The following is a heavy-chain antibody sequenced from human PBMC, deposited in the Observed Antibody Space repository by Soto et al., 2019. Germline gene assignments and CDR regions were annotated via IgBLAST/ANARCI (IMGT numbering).Heavy chain of an antibody. J-gene: IGHJ4*02. D-gene: IGHD3-10*01. CDR3: ARDPGGYFDY. Sequence: GGSLRLSCAASGFTFSSYAMHWVRQAPGKGLEWVAVISYDGSNKHYADSVKGRFTISRDNSKNTLYLQMNSLRAEDTAVYYCARDPGGYFDYWGQGTLVTAPQ. CDR2: ISYDGSNK. CDR1: GFTFSSYA. V-gene: IGHV3-30-3*01.